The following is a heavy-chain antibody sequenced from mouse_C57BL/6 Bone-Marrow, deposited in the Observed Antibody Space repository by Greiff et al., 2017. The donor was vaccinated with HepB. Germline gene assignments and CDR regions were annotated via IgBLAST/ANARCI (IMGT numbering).Heavy chain of an antibody. CDR1: GFTFTDYY. CDR2: IRNKANGYTT. Sequence: EVQLQQSGGGLVQPGGSLSLSCAASGFTFTDYYMSWVRQPPGKALEWLGFIRNKANGYTTEYSASVKGRFTISRDNSQSILYLQMNALRAEDSATYYCARYPFRGNYWYFDVWGTGTTVTVSS. CDR3: ARYPFRGNYWYFDV. D-gene: IGHD2-1*01. J-gene: IGHJ1*03. V-gene: IGHV7-3*01.